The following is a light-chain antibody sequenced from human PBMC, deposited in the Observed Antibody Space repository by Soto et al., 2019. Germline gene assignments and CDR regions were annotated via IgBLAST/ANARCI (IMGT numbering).Light chain of an antibody. CDR2: AAS. CDR1: QSISSS. V-gene: IGKV1-39*01. J-gene: IGKJ4*01. CDR3: HQDYSTPLT. Sequence: DIQMTQSPSSLSASVGDRVTITCRASQSISSSLNWYQQKPGKAPNLLIYAASSLQSGVPPRFSGSGSGTDFTLTISSLQPEDFATYYCHQDYSTPLTFGGGTNVEIK.